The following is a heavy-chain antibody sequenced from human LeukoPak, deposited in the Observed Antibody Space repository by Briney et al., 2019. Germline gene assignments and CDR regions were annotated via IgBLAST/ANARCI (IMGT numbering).Heavy chain of an antibody. CDR3: GMSGDRVPLQDDVFDV. Sequence: GASLQISCKVSGSIFTSYCIGWVRPLPGKGLEWMGIIYPGDSGPTYSPSFQGQVTISVDKSINTAYLQWSSLQASDTAMYYCGMSGDRVPLQDDVFDVWGQGTMVTVST. D-gene: IGHD1-26*01. J-gene: IGHJ3*01. CDR2: IYPGDSGP. CDR1: GSIFTSYC. V-gene: IGHV5-51*01.